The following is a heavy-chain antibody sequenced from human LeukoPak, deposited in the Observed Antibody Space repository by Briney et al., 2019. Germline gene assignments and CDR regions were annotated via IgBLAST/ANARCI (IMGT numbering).Heavy chain of an antibody. J-gene: IGHJ6*02. CDR2: INPNGGGT. CDR1: GYTFNGYY. D-gene: IGHD3-16*01. CDR3: AREDVNTEVYYYYGMDV. Sequence: ASVKVSCKASGYTFNGYYLHWVRQAPGQGLEWMGWINPNGGGTKFAQTFQGRVTMTRDTSITTAYMELRSLKSDDTAVYYCAREDVNTEVYYYYGMDVWGQGTTVTVS. V-gene: IGHV1-2*02.